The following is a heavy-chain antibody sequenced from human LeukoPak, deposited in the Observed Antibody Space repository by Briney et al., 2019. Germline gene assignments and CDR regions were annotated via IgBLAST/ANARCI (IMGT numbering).Heavy chain of an antibody. Sequence: SETLSLTCAVYGGSFSGYYWSWIRQPPGKGLEWIGEINHSGSTNYNPSLKSRVTISVDTSKNQLSLKLSSVTAADTAVYYCARSARWLQFRYWGQGTLVTVSS. CDR1: GGSFSGYY. J-gene: IGHJ4*02. CDR2: INHSGST. V-gene: IGHV4-34*01. D-gene: IGHD5-24*01. CDR3: ARSARWLQFRY.